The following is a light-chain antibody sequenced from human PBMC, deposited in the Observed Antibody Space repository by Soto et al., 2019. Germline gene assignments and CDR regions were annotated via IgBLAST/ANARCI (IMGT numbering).Light chain of an antibody. CDR3: LQHNSYPWT. Sequence: DIQMTQSPSSLSASVGARVTITSRASRGIGNDLGWYQQKPGKAPKRLIYAASSLQSGVPSRFSGSGSGTEFTLTISSLQPEDFATYYCLQHNSYPWTFGQGTKVEIK. CDR2: AAS. J-gene: IGKJ1*01. CDR1: RGIGND. V-gene: IGKV1-17*01.